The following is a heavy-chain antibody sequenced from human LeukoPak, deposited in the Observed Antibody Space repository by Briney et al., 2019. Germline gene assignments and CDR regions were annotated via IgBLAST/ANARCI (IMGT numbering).Heavy chain of an antibody. Sequence: AAVKVSCKASGYSLTTYGITWVRQAPGQGLEWMGWITTYNGNTNYARKLQGRVTMTTDTSTNTAYMELGSLRPDDTAVCYCARLIEYRTSSRVFDIWGQGTMVTVSS. CDR2: ITTYNGNT. D-gene: IGHD6-6*01. CDR1: GYSLTTYG. CDR3: ARLIEYRTSSRVFDI. J-gene: IGHJ3*02. V-gene: IGHV1-18*01.